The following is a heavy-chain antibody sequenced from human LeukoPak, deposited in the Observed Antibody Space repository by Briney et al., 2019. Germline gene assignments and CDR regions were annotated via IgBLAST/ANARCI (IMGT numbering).Heavy chain of an antibody. J-gene: IGHJ4*02. CDR1: GFTFSNHA. CDR3: AKDHPGLEWFGE. Sequence: GGSLRLSCAPSGFTFSNHAMSWVRQAPGKGLEWVSSISDSGGATYYADSAKGRFTISRDNSKNTLFLQMTSLRADDTAVYYCAKDHPGLEWFGEWGQGILVTVSS. CDR2: ISDSGGAT. D-gene: IGHD3-10*01. V-gene: IGHV3-23*01.